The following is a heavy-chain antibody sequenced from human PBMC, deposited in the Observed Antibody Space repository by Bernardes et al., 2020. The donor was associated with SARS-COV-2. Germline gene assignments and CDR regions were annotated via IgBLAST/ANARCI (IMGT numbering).Heavy chain of an antibody. Sequence: VGSLRLSCAASGFTFNNYGVHWVRQAPGKGPEWVAIIWYDGSGEYYADSVKGRFTISRDNSKNTVYLQMKSLRVEDTAVYYCVREGMPTFGGTGLPFDYWGQGTLVTVSS. J-gene: IGHJ4*02. CDR1: GFTFNNYG. V-gene: IGHV3-33*01. CDR2: IWYDGSGE. CDR3: VREGMPTFGGTGLPFDY. D-gene: IGHD3-16*01.